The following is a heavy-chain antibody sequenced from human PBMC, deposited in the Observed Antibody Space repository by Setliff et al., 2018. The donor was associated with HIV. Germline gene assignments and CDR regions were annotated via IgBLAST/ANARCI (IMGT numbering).Heavy chain of an antibody. CDR3: ARHPEGFGELLTWFDP. J-gene: IGHJ5*02. V-gene: IGHV4-39*01. D-gene: IGHD3-10*01. Sequence: SETLSLTCTVSGGSISSSSYYWGWIRQPPGKGLEWIGSIYYSGSTYYNPSLKSRVTISVDTSKNQFSLKLSSVTAADTAVYYCARHPEGFGELLTWFDPWGQGTLVTVSS. CDR1: GGSISSSSYY. CDR2: IYYSGST.